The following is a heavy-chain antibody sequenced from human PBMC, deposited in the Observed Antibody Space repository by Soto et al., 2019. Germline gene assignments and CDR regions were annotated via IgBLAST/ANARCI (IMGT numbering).Heavy chain of an antibody. J-gene: IGHJ4*02. D-gene: IGHD2-21*02. Sequence: ASVKVSCKASGFTFFTSAVQWVRQARGQRLEWIGWIVVASGNTNYAQQFQERVTITRDMSTNTAYMELSSLRSEDTAVYYCAADPYCGGDCYFDYWGQGIMVTVS. CDR2: IVVASGNT. V-gene: IGHV1-58*01. CDR3: AADPYCGGDCYFDY. CDR1: GFTFFTSA.